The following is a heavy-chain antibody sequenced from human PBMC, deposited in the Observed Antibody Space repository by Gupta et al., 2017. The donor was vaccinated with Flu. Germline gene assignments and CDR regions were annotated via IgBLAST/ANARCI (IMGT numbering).Heavy chain of an antibody. Sequence: EVHLVESGGALVQPGGSLRLSCAASGFPFSSYEMNWVRQAPGKGLEWVSYISSSGGTIKYADSVTGRFTISKDNAKSSLYLQMNSLRVEDTAVYYCANSGYERWGQGTRVTVSS. J-gene: IGHJ4*02. CDR2: ISSSGGTI. CDR1: GFPFSSYE. D-gene: IGHD5-12*01. CDR3: ANSGYER. V-gene: IGHV3-48*03.